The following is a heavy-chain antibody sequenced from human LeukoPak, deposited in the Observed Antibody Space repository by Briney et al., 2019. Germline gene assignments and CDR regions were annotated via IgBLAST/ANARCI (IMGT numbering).Heavy chain of an antibody. Sequence: PGGSLRLSCAASGFTFTSYAMSWDRQPPGKGLEWVSVIRGSGTVTYFADSVKGRFTVSRDNSKNTLYLQMSSLRAEDTAIYYCAKSLDYDGGVLWALPQYWGQGTLVTVSS. V-gene: IGHV3-23*01. CDR2: IRGSGTVT. J-gene: IGHJ4*02. D-gene: IGHD3-22*01. CDR3: AKSLDYDGGVLWALPQY. CDR1: GFTFTSYA.